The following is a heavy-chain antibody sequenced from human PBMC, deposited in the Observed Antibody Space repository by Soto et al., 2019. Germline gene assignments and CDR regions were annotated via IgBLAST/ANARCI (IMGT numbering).Heavy chain of an antibody. CDR3: ASRRNPYGAYDY. CDR2: IYSDGST. D-gene: IGHD4-17*01. V-gene: IGHV3-66*01. J-gene: IGHJ4*02. Sequence: EVPLVVSGGGLVQPGGSLRLSCAASGFTVSSNFMSWVRQVPGKGLEWVSIIYSDGSTYYADSVKGRFTISRDNSKNTLYLQMDSLRADDTAVYYCASRRNPYGAYDYWGQGTLVTVSS. CDR1: GFTVSSNF.